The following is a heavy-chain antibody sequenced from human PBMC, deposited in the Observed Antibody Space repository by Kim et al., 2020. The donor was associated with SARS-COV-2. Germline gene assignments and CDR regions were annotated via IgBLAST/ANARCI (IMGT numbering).Heavy chain of an antibody. J-gene: IGHJ4*02. D-gene: IGHD3-22*01. CDR2: IIPIFGTA. CDR1: GGTFSSYA. Sequence: SVKVSCKASGGTFSSYAISWVRQAPGQGLEWMGGIIPIFGTANYAQKFQGRVTITADKSTSTAYMELSSLRSEDTAVYYCAREGGYYDSSSSLGLWGQGTLVTVSS. CDR3: AREGGYYDSSSSLGL. V-gene: IGHV1-69*06.